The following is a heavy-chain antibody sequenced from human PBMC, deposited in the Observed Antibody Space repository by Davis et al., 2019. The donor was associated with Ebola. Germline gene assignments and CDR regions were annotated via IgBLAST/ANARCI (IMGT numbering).Heavy chain of an antibody. CDR3: ARRLGILGDTDYFDY. CDR2: IYPGGSDT. Sequence: GESLKISCKGSGYSFTSYWIGWVRQMPGKGLEWMGIIYPGGSDTRYSPSFQGQVTISADKSISTTYLHWSSLKASDTAMYYCARRLGILGDTDYFDYWGQGTLVTVSS. D-gene: IGHD1-26*01. V-gene: IGHV5-51*01. CDR1: GYSFTSYW. J-gene: IGHJ4*02.